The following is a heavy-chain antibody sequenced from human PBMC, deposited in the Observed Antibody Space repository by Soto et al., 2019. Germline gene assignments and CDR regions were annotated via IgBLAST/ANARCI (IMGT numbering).Heavy chain of an antibody. V-gene: IGHV3-30-3*01. CDR3: ARDPGYCGGDCYLGLFDY. J-gene: IGHJ4*02. CDR2: ISYDGSNK. CDR1: GFTFSSYA. D-gene: IGHD2-21*02. Sequence: GGSLRLSCAASGFTFSSYAMHWVRQAPGKGLEWVAVISYDGSNKYYADSVKGRFTISRDNSKNTLYLQMNSLRAEDTAVYYCARDPGYCGGDCYLGLFDYWGQGTLVPVSS.